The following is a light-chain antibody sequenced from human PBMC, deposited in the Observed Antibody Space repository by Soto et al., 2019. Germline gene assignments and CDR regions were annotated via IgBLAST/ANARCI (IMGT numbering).Light chain of an antibody. V-gene: IGKV3-11*01. Sequence: EIVLTQSPATLSLSPGERASLSCRASQSVATYLAWYKQKPGQAPRLLIYDASNRATGIPARFSGSGSGTDFTLTVSSLQPEDFEVYYCQQRSNWPLTFGGGTKVDIK. CDR1: QSVATY. J-gene: IGKJ4*01. CDR2: DAS. CDR3: QQRSNWPLT.